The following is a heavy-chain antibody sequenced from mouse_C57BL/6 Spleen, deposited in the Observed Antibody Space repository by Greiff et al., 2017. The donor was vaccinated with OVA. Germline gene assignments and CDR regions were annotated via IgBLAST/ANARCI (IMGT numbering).Heavy chain of an antibody. Sequence: QVQLQQPGAELVGPGSSVKLSCKASGYTFTSYWMHWVKQRPIQGLEWIGNIDPSDSETHYNQKFKDKATLTVDKSSSTAYMQLSSLTSEDSAVYYCARDGSSDYAMDYWGQGTSVTVSS. J-gene: IGHJ4*01. V-gene: IGHV1-52*01. CDR2: IDPSDSET. CDR3: ARDGSSDYAMDY. CDR1: GYTFTSYW. D-gene: IGHD1-1*01.